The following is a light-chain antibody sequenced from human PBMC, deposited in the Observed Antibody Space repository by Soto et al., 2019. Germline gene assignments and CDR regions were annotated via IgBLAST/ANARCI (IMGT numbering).Light chain of an antibody. CDR3: QQSFSSPFA. Sequence: IKMTQSPSSLSASVGDRVTITFLASQTISSYLNWYQQKPGKAPQLLMYATFNLQSGVPSRFSGSGSGTEFTLTISSLQPEDFATYYCQQSFSSPFAFGQGTKVDIK. CDR2: ATF. V-gene: IGKV1-39*01. CDR1: QTISSY. J-gene: IGKJ1*01.